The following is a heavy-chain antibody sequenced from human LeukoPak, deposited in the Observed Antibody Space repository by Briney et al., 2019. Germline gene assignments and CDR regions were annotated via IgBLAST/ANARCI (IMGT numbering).Heavy chain of an antibody. D-gene: IGHD3-22*01. CDR3: ARDWERYDSSGYYY. CDR2: IIPIFGTA. J-gene: IGHJ4*02. CDR1: GGTFSSYA. V-gene: IGHV1-69*05. Sequence: ASVKVSCKASGGTFSSYAISWVRQAPGQGLEWMGRIIPIFGTANYAQKFQGRVTITTDESTSTAYMELSNLRSEDTAVYYCARDWERYDSSGYYYWGQGTLVTVSS.